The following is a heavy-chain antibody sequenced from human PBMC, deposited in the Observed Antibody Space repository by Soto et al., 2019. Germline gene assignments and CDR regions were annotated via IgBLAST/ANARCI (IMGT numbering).Heavy chain of an antibody. D-gene: IGHD6-13*01. V-gene: IGHV3-11*01. CDR1: GFTFSDYY. Sequence: QVQLVESGGGLVKPGGSLRLSCAASGFTFSDYYMSWIRQAPGQGLEWVSYISSSGSTIYYADSVKGRFTISRDNAKNSRYLQMNSRRAEDTAVYYCARYSSTWYGDYYYGMDVWGQGTTFTVSS. J-gene: IGHJ6*02. CDR3: ARYSSTWYGDYYYGMDV. CDR2: ISSSGSTI.